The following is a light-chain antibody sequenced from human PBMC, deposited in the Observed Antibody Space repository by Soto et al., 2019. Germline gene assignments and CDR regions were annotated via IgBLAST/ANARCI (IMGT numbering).Light chain of an antibody. CDR3: AAWDDRLNGYV. CDR1: SSNIGSNI. V-gene: IGLV1-44*01. Sequence: QSVLTQPPSASGTPGQRVTISCSGSSSNIGSNIVNWYQQLPGTAPKFVIYSNSQLPPGVPGRFSGSKSGTSASLAISGLQSEDEADYYCAAWDDRLNGYVFGTGTKVTVL. CDR2: SNS. J-gene: IGLJ1*01.